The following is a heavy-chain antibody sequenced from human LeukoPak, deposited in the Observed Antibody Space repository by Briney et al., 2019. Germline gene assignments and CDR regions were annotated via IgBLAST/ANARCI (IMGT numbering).Heavy chain of an antibody. CDR1: GFTFSSYA. J-gene: IGHJ4*02. D-gene: IGHD6-19*01. V-gene: IGHV3-30-3*01. CDR3: ARGGCSSGWYSGDY. CDR2: ISYDGSNK. Sequence: PGRSLRLSCAASGFTFSSYAMHWVRQAPGKGLEWVAVISYDGSNKYYADSVKGRFTISRDNPKNTLYLQMNSLRAEDTAVYYCARGGCSSGWYSGDYWGQGTLVTVSS.